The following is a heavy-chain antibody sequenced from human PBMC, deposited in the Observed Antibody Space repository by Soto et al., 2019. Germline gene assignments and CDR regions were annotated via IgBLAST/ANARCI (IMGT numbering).Heavy chain of an antibody. J-gene: IGHJ6*02. D-gene: IGHD6-13*01. Sequence: GASVKVSCKASGYTFTSYYMHWVRQAPGQGLEWMGIINPSGGSTSYAQKFQGRVTMTRDTSTSTVYMELSSLRSEDTAVYYCAREMLVSIAAASYYYYGMDVWGQGTTVTVSS. CDR3: AREMLVSIAAASYYYYGMDV. CDR2: INPSGGST. V-gene: IGHV1-46*01. CDR1: GYTFTSYY.